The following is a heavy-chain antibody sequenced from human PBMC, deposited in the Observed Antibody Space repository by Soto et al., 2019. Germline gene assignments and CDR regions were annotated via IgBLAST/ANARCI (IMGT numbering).Heavy chain of an antibody. CDR3: ARDRYAGYSYAWYGFDP. CDR2: IYYSGTT. Sequence: SETLSLTCVVPGGSVTNTTYFWGWIRQPPGKGPEWIGSIYYSGTTYSNPSLKSRLTMSIDTSKNQSSLKPSSVTAADTAVYYCARDRYAGYSYAWYGFDPWGQGALVTVSS. V-gene: IGHV4-39*02. D-gene: IGHD5-18*01. J-gene: IGHJ5*02. CDR1: GGSVTNTTYF.